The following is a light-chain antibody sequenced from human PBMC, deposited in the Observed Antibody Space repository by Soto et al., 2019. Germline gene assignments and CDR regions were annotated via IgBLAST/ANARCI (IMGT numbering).Light chain of an antibody. J-gene: IGKJ3*01. CDR3: QQRQIMPFT. CDR1: QSITNS. Sequence: DIQMTQSPSSLSASVGDRVTITCRASQSITNSLNWYQHKPGKAPTLPVYAASSLQSGVPSRFSGSGSGTDFTLTISSLQPEDFATYFCQQRQIMPFTFGPGTKVDIK. V-gene: IGKV1-39*01. CDR2: AAS.